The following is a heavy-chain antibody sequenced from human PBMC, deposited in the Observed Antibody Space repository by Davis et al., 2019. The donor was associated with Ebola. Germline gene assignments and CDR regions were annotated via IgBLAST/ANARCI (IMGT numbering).Heavy chain of an antibody. CDR2: IYPGDSDT. D-gene: IGHD3-22*01. CDR3: ARHQNYFNSSGYYDASDI. CDR1: TSSFNSYW. V-gene: IGHV5-51*01. J-gene: IGHJ3*02. Sequence: KVSCKDSTSSFNSYWIGWVRQMPGKGLECMGIIYPGDSDTRYSPSFQGQVTISVDKSTNTAYLQWSRLKASDTAIYYCARHQNYFNSSGYYDASDIWGQGTMVTVSS.